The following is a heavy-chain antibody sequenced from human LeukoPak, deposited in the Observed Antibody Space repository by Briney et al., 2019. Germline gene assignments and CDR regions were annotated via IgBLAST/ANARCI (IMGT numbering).Heavy chain of an antibody. V-gene: IGHV4-59*08. CDR1: GGSISSYY. J-gene: IGHJ4*02. D-gene: IGHD3-16*01. CDR2: IYYSGST. CDR3: ARQGVYDYVRGSFDY. Sequence: SETLSLTCTISGGSISSYYWSWIRQPPGKGLEWIGYIYYSGSTNYNPSLKSRVTISVDTSKNQFSLKLSSVTAADTAVYYCARQGVYDYVRGSFDYWGQGTLVTVSS.